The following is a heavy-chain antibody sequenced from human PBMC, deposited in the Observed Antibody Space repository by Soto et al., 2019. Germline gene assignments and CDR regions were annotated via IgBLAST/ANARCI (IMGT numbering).Heavy chain of an antibody. Sequence: GGSLRLSCAASGFTFSSYWMHWVRQAPGKGLVWVSRINSDGSSTSYADSVKGRFTISRGNAKNTLYLQMNSLRAEDTAVYYCARDPFVCSGGSCYHDYWGQGTLVTFSS. J-gene: IGHJ4*02. CDR3: ARDPFVCSGGSCYHDY. V-gene: IGHV3-74*01. CDR1: GFTFSSYW. CDR2: INSDGSST. D-gene: IGHD2-15*01.